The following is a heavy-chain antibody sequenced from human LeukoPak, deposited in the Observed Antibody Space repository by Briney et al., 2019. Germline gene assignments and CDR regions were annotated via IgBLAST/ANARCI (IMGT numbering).Heavy chain of an antibody. Sequence: GGSLRLSCAASGFTFSSYSMNWVRQAPGKGLEWVSSISSSSSYIYYADSVKGRFTISRDNAKNSLYLQMNSLRAEDTAVYYCARTPATVTTSYWYFDLWGRGTLVTVSS. CDR1: GFTFSSYS. CDR3: ARTPATVTTSYWYFDL. D-gene: IGHD4-17*01. CDR2: ISSSSSYI. V-gene: IGHV3-21*01. J-gene: IGHJ2*01.